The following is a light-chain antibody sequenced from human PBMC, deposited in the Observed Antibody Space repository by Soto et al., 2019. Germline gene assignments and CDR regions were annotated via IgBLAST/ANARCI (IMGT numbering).Light chain of an antibody. CDR3: QQYAASPRT. V-gene: IGKV3-20*01. J-gene: IGKJ1*01. CDR2: GAS. Sequence: EVVLTQSPGTLSLSPRERATLSCRASQSVSNNYLAWYQHKPGQAPRLLIYGASNRAPGIPDRFSGSGSRPDFTLTISRLEPEDFAVYYCQQYAASPRTCGQGTLVEVK. CDR1: QSVSNNY.